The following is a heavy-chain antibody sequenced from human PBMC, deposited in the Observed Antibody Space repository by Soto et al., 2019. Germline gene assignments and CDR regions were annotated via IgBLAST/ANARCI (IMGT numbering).Heavy chain of an antibody. CDR1: GGTFSSYA. D-gene: IGHD1-26*01. Sequence: QVQLVQSGAEVKKPGSSVKVSCKASGGTFSSYAISWVRQAPGQGLEWMGGIIPIFGTANYAQKFQGRVRITADESPSTAYMELSSLRSEDTALYYCAREEDGGSSGRGYYWGQGTLVTVSS. CDR3: AREEDGGSSGRGYY. J-gene: IGHJ4*02. V-gene: IGHV1-69*12. CDR2: IIPIFGTA.